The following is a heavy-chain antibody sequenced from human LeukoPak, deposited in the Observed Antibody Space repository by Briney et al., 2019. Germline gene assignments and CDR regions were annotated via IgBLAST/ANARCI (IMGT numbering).Heavy chain of an antibody. CDR1: GFRVFDYG. J-gene: IGHJ3*02. V-gene: IGHV3-21*01. CDR2: ISSSSSYI. D-gene: IGHD1-26*01. Sequence: GGSLRLSCAISGFRVFDYGVHWVRQAPGKGLEWVSSISSSSSYIYYADSVKGRFTISRDNAKNSLYLQMNSLRAEDTAVYYCARDGVGASPTFDIWGQGTMVTVSS. CDR3: ARDGVGASPTFDI.